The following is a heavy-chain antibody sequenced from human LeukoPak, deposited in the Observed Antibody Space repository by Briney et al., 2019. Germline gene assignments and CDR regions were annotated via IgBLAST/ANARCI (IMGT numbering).Heavy chain of an antibody. CDR1: GGSFSGYY. Sequence: PSETLSLTCAVYGGSFSGYYWSWIRQPPGKGLEWIGEINHSGSTNYNPSLKSRVTISVDTSKNQFSLKLSSVIAADTAVYYCARRMKRGYSYGPDYWGQGTLVTVSS. CDR2: INHSGST. J-gene: IGHJ4*02. V-gene: IGHV4-34*01. D-gene: IGHD5-18*01. CDR3: ARRMKRGYSYGPDY.